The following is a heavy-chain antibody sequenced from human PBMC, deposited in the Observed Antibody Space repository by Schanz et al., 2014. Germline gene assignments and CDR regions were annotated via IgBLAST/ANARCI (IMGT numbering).Heavy chain of an antibody. CDR2: ISYDGSKK. V-gene: IGHV3-33*08. CDR3: AKGPYYYYYMDV. CDR1: GFTFSSYA. Sequence: QVQLVESGGGVVQPGRSLRLSCAASGFTFSSYALHWVRQAPGKGLEWVGVISYDGSKKSYADSVKGRFTISGDSSKYTVYLQMNSLRADDTAVYYCAKGPYYYYYMDVWGNGTTVTVSS. J-gene: IGHJ6*03.